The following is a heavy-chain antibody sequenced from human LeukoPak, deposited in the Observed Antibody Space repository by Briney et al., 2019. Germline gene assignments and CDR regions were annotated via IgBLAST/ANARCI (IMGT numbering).Heavy chain of an antibody. D-gene: IGHD1-1*01. CDR3: ARGRTTNYYYYYYYMDV. J-gene: IGHJ6*03. CDR1: GGSLSGYY. V-gene: IGHV4-34*01. CDR2: INHSGST. Sequence: SETLSLTCAVYGGSLSGYYWSWIRQPPGKGLEWIGEINHSGSTNYNPSLKSRVTISVDTSKNQFSLKLSSVTAADTAVYYCARGRTTNYYYYYYYMDVWGKGTTVTASS.